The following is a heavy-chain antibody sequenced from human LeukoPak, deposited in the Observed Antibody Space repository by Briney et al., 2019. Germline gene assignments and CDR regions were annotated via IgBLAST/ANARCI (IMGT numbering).Heavy chain of an antibody. CDR1: GFTFSGAW. J-gene: IGHJ4*02. CDR2: IKSQDRGGTT. CDR3: AKTFYSDSSFGY. Sequence: KPGESLRLSCVASGFTFSGAWMSWVRQAPGKGLEWVARIKSQDRGGTTEHAAPVRGRFSISRDDSKNMLYLQMNSLETEDTAVYYCAKTFYSDSSFGYWGQGTLVTVSS. V-gene: IGHV3-15*01. D-gene: IGHD3-22*01.